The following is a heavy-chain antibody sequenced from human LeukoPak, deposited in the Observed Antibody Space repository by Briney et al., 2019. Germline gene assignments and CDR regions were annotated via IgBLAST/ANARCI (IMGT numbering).Heavy chain of an antibody. J-gene: IGHJ4*02. D-gene: IGHD2-2*01. CDR2: FDPEDGQT. Sequence: ASVKVSCKVSGYTLTELSMHWVRQAPGKGLEWMGGFDPEDGQTIYAQKFQGRVTMTEDTSTDTAYMELSSLRSEDTAVYYCATVADCSSTSCYSLFDWGQGTLVTVSS. V-gene: IGHV1-24*01. CDR3: ATVADCSSTSCYSLFD. CDR1: GYTLTELS.